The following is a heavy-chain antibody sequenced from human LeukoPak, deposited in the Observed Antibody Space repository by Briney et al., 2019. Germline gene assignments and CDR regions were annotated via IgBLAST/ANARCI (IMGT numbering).Heavy chain of an antibody. D-gene: IGHD1-26*01. CDR3: ATDKSPVGAIDY. Sequence: GGSLRLSCAASAFDLSGYNMNWVRQAPGKGLEWVSHISSNSYTIYYADSVKGRFTISRDNAKNSLYLHMNSLSDEDTAVYYCATDKSPVGAIDYWGQGTVITVSS. J-gene: IGHJ4*02. CDR2: ISSNSYTI. V-gene: IGHV3-48*02. CDR1: AFDLSGYN.